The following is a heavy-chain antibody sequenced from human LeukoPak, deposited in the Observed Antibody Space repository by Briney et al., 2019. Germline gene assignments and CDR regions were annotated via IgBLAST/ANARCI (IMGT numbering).Heavy chain of an antibody. D-gene: IGHD3-16*01. V-gene: IGHV3-30-3*01. Sequence: GGSLRLSCAASGFTFSSYSMHWVRQAPGKGLEWVAVISYDGSSEYYADSVRGRFTISRDNSKNTLYLQMNSLGAEDTAVSYCARDRSDYSIKYYYYYGMDVWGQGTTVTVSS. CDR2: ISYDGSSE. CDR1: GFTFSSYS. CDR3: ARDRSDYSIKYYYYYGMDV. J-gene: IGHJ6*02.